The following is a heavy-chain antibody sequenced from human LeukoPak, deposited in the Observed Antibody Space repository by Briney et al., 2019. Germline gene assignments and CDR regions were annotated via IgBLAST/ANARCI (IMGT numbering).Heavy chain of an antibody. V-gene: IGHV3-48*01. J-gene: IGHJ4*02. Sequence: GGSLRLSCAPSGFTLSSYSMNWFRQAPGKGLEWVSYISSSSSTIYYADSVKGRFTISRDNAKNSLYLQMNSLRAEDTAVYYCARALGDWNYVPQFVYWGQGTLVTVSS. D-gene: IGHD1-7*01. CDR3: ARALGDWNYVPQFVY. CDR1: GFTLSSYS. CDR2: ISSSSSTI.